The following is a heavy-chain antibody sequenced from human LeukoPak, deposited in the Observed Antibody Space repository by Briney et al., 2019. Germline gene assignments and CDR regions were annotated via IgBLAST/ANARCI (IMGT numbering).Heavy chain of an antibody. J-gene: IGHJ4*02. V-gene: IGHV4-4*07. CDR3: VRARMDGLGTPYLDS. CDR2: FYTTGNA. Sequence: PSETLSLTCTVSGASVRNYHWGWIRHPAGKGLEWIGHFYTTGNANYNPSLKGRVTVSVDPSRNQFALKLKSVTAADTAVDYCVRARMDGLGTPYLDSCGQGTLSPSPQ. CDR1: GASVRNYH. D-gene: IGHD3-10*01.